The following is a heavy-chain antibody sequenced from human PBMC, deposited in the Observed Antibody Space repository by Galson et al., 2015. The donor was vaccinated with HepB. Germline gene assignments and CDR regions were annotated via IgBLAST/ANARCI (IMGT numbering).Heavy chain of an antibody. CDR3: ARDSMVRGIIEFYYYYGMDV. CDR2: IYSGGST. Sequence: SLRLSCAASGFTVSSNYMSWVRQAPGKGLEWVSVIYSGGSTYYADSVKGRFTISRDNSKNTLYLQMNSLRAEDTAVYYCARDSMVRGIIEFYYYYGMDVWGQGTTVTVSS. V-gene: IGHV3-66*02. D-gene: IGHD3-10*01. CDR1: GFTVSSNY. J-gene: IGHJ6*02.